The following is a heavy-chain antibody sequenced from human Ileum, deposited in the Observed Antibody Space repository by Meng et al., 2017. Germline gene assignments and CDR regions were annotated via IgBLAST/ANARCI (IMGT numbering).Heavy chain of an antibody. CDR2: INQDGGVK. V-gene: IGHV3-7*01. Sequence: GESLKISCAASGFTFSSCWMSWVRQAPGKGLEWVAHINQDGGVKSYVGSVKGRFTISRDNAKNSLYLQMNSLRVDDTAVYYCAREWGSEVAMDVWGQGTTVTVSS. D-gene: IGHD3-16*01. J-gene: IGHJ6*02. CDR3: AREWGSEVAMDV. CDR1: GFTFSSCW.